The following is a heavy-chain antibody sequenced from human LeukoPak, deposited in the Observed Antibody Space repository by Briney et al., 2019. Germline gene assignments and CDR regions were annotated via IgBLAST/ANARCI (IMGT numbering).Heavy chain of an antibody. CDR2: IGSNGYT. Sequence: GGSLRLSCAASGFIFSDYAMNWVRQAPGKGLEWVSSIGSNGYTFYTGSVKGRFAISRDNAKSSLYLQMNSLRAEDTAVYYCARGPAEADRWGQGTLVTVSS. V-gene: IGHV3-69-1*01. CDR1: GFIFSDYA. J-gene: IGHJ5*02. CDR3: ARGPAEADR.